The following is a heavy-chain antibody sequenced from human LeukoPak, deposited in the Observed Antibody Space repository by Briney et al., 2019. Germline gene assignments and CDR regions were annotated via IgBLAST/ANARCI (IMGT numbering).Heavy chain of an antibody. Sequence: PSETLSLTCTVSGGSISSYYWSWIRQPPGKGLEWIGYIYYSGSTNYNPSLKSRVTISVDTSKNQFSLKLSSVTAADTAVYYCASGLLLWFGEWRGFDYWGQGTLVSVSS. V-gene: IGHV4-59*12. CDR3: ASGLLLWFGEWRGFDY. D-gene: IGHD3-10*01. CDR2: IYYSGST. J-gene: IGHJ4*02. CDR1: GGSISSYY.